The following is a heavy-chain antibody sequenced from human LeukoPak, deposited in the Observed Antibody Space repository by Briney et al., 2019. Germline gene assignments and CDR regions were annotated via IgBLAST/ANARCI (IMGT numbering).Heavy chain of an antibody. CDR1: GGSISSSSYY. CDR2: IYYSGST. V-gene: IGHV4-39*01. CDR3: ARSLMYTVTPGR. Sequence: SETLSPTCTVSGGSISSSSYYWGWIRQPPGKGLEWIGSIYYSGSTYYNPSLKSRVTISVDTSKNQFSLKLSSVTAADTAVYYCARSLMYTVTPGRWGQGTLVTVSS. D-gene: IGHD4-17*01. J-gene: IGHJ4*02.